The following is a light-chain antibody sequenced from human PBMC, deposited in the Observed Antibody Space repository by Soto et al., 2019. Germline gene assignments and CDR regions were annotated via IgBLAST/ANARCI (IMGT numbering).Light chain of an antibody. CDR3: CSYGRSVV. J-gene: IGLJ2*01. Sequence: QSVLTQPASVSGSPGQSITISCTGTRSDVGGSKYVSWYQQYPGKAPKVMIYEVSDRPAGVSNRFSGSKSGNTASLTISGLHAEDEADYYCCSYGRSVVFGGGTKVTVL. CDR2: EVS. CDR1: RSDVGGSKY. V-gene: IGLV2-14*01.